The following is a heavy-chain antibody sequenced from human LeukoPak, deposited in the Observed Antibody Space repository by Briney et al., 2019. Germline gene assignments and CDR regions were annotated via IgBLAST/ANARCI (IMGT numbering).Heavy chain of an antibody. CDR3: ARVGYDSSGRFDY. CDR2: SSSSGSII. V-gene: IGHV3-11*04. Sequence: PGGSLRLSCAASGFTFSDYYMTWIRQAPGKGLEWVSYSSSSGSIIYYADSVKGRFIISRDNAKNSLYLQMNSLRAEDTAVYFCARVGYDSSGRFDYWGQGTLVTVSS. D-gene: IGHD3-22*01. CDR1: GFTFSDYY. J-gene: IGHJ4*02.